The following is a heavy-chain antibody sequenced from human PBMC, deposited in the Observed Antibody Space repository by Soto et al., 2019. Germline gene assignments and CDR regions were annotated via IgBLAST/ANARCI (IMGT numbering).Heavy chain of an antibody. J-gene: IGHJ4*02. V-gene: IGHV1-46*03. Sequence: QVQLVQSGAEVKKPGASIKVSCKASGYTFTSYYSHWVRQAPGQGLEWMGIINPSGGGTSYAQKFQSRVTMTIDSSTSTVYMELSSLISDDTAVYYCTRDRGTSMITKLFDYWGQGTLVTVSS. CDR2: INPSGGGT. CDR3: TRDRGTSMITKLFDY. D-gene: IGHD3-16*01. CDR1: GYTFTSYY.